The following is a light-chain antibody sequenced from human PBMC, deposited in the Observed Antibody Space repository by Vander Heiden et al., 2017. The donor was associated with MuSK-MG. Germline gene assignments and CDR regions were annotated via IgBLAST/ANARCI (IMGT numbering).Light chain of an antibody. Sequence: EIVLTQSPGTLSLSPGERATLSCRASQSVSSSYLAWYQQKPGQAPRLLIYGASSRATGIPDRFSGSGSGTDFTLTISRREPEDFAVYYCQQDGRSPPWTFGQGTKVEIK. CDR3: QQDGRSPPWT. V-gene: IGKV3-20*01. CDR2: GAS. J-gene: IGKJ1*01. CDR1: QSVSSSY.